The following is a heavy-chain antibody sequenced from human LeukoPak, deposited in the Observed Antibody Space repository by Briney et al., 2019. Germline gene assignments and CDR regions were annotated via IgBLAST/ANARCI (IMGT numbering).Heavy chain of an antibody. CDR1: GFTFSNSD. CDR3: AKPITMVRGVTPGFDY. Sequence: PGGSLRLSCAASGFTFSNSDMHWVRQAPGKGLEWVSAISGSGGSTYYADSVKGRFTISRDNSKNTLYLQMNSLRAEDTAVYYCAKPITMVRGVTPGFDYWGQGTLVTVSS. V-gene: IGHV3-23*01. J-gene: IGHJ4*02. CDR2: ISGSGGST. D-gene: IGHD3-10*01.